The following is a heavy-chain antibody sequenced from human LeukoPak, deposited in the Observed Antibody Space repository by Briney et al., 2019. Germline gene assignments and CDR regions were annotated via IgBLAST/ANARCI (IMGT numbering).Heavy chain of an antibody. CDR3: ARVSDDSVWNFDY. Sequence: GASVKVSCKASGYTFTSYAMHWVRQAPGQRLEWMGWINAGNGNTKYSQKFQDRVTITRETSATTAYMELNSLTSEDTAVYYCARVSDDSVWNFDYWGQGTLVTVSS. CDR1: GYTFTSYA. D-gene: IGHD6-19*01. V-gene: IGHV1-3*01. J-gene: IGHJ4*02. CDR2: INAGNGNT.